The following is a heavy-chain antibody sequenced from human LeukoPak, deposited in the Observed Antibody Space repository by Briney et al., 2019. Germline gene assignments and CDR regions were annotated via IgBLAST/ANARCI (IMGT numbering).Heavy chain of an antibody. Sequence: GGSLRLSCVASGFTFSSYGMHWVRQAPGKGLEWVAVISYDGSNKYYADSVKGRFTISRDNSKNTLYLQMNSLRAEDTAVYYCAKEYYDFWSGYFYYFDYWGQGTLVTVSS. CDR3: AKEYYDFWSGYFYYFDY. V-gene: IGHV3-30*18. J-gene: IGHJ4*02. CDR2: ISYDGSNK. CDR1: GFTFSSYG. D-gene: IGHD3-3*01.